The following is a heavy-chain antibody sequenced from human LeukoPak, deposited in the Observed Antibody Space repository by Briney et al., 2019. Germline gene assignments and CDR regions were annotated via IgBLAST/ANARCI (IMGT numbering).Heavy chain of an antibody. CDR2: IYHSGST. D-gene: IGHD5-18*01. J-gene: IGHJ5*02. CDR3: ARSPLYGYSYGWRRGHWFDP. CDR1: GYSISSGYY. Sequence: SETLSLTCTVSGYSISSGYYWGWIRQPPGKGLEWIGSIYHSGSTYYNPSLKSRVTISVDTSKNQFSLKLSSVTAADTAVYYCARSPLYGYSYGWRRGHWFDPWGQGTLVTVSS. V-gene: IGHV4-38-2*02.